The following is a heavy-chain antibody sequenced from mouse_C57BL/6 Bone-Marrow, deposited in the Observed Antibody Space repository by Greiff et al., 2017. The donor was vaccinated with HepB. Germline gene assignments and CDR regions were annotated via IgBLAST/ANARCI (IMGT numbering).Heavy chain of an antibody. CDR1: GYTFTDYY. D-gene: IGHD1-1*01. CDR2: IYPGSGNT. Sequence: QVQLKESGAELVRPGASVKLSCKASGYTFTDYYINWVKQRPGQGLEWIARIYPGSGNTYYNEKFKGKATLTAEKSSSTAYMQLSSLTSEDSAVYFCATQNYYGSSPYYFDYWGQGTTLTVSS. V-gene: IGHV1-76*01. CDR3: ATQNYYGSSPYYFDY. J-gene: IGHJ2*01.